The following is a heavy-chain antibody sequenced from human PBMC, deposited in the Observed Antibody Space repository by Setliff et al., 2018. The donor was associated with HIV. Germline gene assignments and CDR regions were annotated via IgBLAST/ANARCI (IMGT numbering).Heavy chain of an antibody. CDR1: EYTFTNYD. V-gene: IGHV1-8*03. CDR2: MNPNSGNT. D-gene: IGHD3-22*01. J-gene: IGHJ4*02. CDR3: ARGRGPYYYDSSGYYYFDY. Sequence: ASVKVFCKASEYTFTNYDINWVRQATGQGLEWMGWMNPNSGNTGYAQKFQGRVTITRNTSISTAYMELSSLRSEDTAVYYCARGRGPYYYDSSGYYYFDYWGQGTLVTVSS.